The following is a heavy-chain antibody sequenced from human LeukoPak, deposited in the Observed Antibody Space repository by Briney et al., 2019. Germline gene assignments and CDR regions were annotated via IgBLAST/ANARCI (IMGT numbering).Heavy chain of an antibody. Sequence: GGSLRLSCAASGFTFNTYSMNWVRQAPGKGLEWVSSISSRSSYIYYADSVKGRFTISRDNAKNSLYLQMNSLRAEHTAVYYCARTGYGYNYFDYWGQGTLVTVSS. D-gene: IGHD3-16*01. CDR2: ISSRSSYI. CDR3: ARTGYGYNYFDY. V-gene: IGHV3-21*01. CDR1: GFTFNTYS. J-gene: IGHJ4*02.